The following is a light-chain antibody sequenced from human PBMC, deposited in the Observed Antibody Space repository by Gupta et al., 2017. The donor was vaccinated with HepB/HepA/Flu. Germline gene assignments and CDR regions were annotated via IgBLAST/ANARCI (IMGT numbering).Light chain of an antibody. CDR2: AAS. V-gene: IGKV1-9*01. J-gene: IGKJ5*01. CDR3: QQLESYPLT. Sequence: DIQLTQSPSFLFASVGDRVTITCRASQGISSYLAWYQQEPGKAPKLLIYAASTLQSGVPSRFSGSGSGTEFTLTISSLQPEDFATYYCQQLESYPLTFGQGTRLEIK. CDR1: QGISSY.